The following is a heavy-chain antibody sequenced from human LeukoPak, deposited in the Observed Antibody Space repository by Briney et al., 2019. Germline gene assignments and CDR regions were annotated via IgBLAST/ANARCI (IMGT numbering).Heavy chain of an antibody. Sequence: GESLKISCKGSGCSFKYWIGWVRQMPGKGLEWMGIIYSGDSQTKYSPSFQGRVTISIDNSITTAYLQWSSLEASDTAMYYCASARHGDFVWDYWGQGTLVTVSS. V-gene: IGHV5-51*01. CDR2: IYSGDSQT. CDR1: GCSFKYW. D-gene: IGHD4-17*01. CDR3: ASARHGDFVWDY. J-gene: IGHJ4*02.